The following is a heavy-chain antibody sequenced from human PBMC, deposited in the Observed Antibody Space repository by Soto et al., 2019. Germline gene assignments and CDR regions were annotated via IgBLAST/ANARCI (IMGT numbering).Heavy chain of an antibody. CDR3: ARSDGRE. CDR2: IYYSGST. V-gene: IGHV4-59*01. Sequence: AETLSLTYTVSGGSITSYYWSWIRQPPGKGLEWIGYIYYSGSTNYNPSLKSRVTISVGTSKNQFSLKLSSVTAADTAVYYCARSDGREWGQGTLVTVS. J-gene: IGHJ4*02. CDR1: GGSITSYY.